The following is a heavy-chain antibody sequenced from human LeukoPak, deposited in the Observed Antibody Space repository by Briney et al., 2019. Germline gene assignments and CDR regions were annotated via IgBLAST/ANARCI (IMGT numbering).Heavy chain of an antibody. Sequence: SETLSLTCTVSGDSVSNGNCYRSWLRQPPGKALEWIGYIYYTGSTYYNPSLEGRVTISVDTSRNQFSVKLSSVTAADTAVYYCARSQNYYGSGDYWSQGTLVTVSS. D-gene: IGHD3-10*01. CDR1: GDSVSNGNCY. CDR2: IYYTGST. J-gene: IGHJ4*02. V-gene: IGHV4-61*01. CDR3: ARSQNYYGSGDY.